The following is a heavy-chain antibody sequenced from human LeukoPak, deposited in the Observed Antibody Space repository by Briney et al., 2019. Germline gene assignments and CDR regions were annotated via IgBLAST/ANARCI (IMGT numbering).Heavy chain of an antibody. Sequence: GGSLRLSCAASGFTVSSNYMSWVRQAPGKGLEWVSVIYSGGSTYYADSVKGRFTISRDNSKNTLYLQMNSLRAEDTAVYYCARDLLGYYFDYWGQGTLVTVSS. V-gene: IGHV3-53*01. J-gene: IGHJ4*02. CDR1: GFTVSSNY. CDR3: ARDLLGYYFDY. CDR2: IYSGGST.